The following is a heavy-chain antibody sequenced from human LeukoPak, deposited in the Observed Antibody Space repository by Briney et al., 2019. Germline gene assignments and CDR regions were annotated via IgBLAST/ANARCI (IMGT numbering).Heavy chain of an antibody. V-gene: IGHV1-69*05. CDR1: GGTFSSYA. Sequence: SVKVSCKASGGTFSSYAISWVRQAPGQGLEWMGRIIPIFGTANYAQKFQGRVTITTDESTSTDYMELSSLRSEDTAVYYCARDGVEGGSGSLRLDYWGQGTLVTVSS. J-gene: IGHJ4*02. D-gene: IGHD3-10*01. CDR2: IIPIFGTA. CDR3: ARDGVEGGSGSLRLDY.